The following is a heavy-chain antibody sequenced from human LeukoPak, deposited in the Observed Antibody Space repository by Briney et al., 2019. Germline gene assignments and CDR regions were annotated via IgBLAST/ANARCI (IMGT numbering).Heavy chain of an antibody. V-gene: IGHV1-18*01. CDR2: IGAYNGNT. CDR1: GYTFTNYG. CDR3: ARVRPEGYYYYYYYMDV. Sequence: ASVKASCKASGYTFTNYGISWVRQAPGQGLEWMGWIGAYNGNTNYAQKLQGRVTMTTDTSTSTAYMELRSLRSDDTAVYYCARVRPEGYYYYYYYMDVWGKGTTVTVSS. J-gene: IGHJ6*03.